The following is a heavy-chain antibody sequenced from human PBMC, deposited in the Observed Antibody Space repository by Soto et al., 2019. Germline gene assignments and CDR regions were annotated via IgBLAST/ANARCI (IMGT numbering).Heavy chain of an antibody. CDR2: ISPNTGNT. J-gene: IGHJ5*02. CDR1: GYIFTKYG. Sequence: QVQLVQSGPEVKKPGASVKVSCKASGYIFTKYGISWIRQAPGQGLEWMGWISPNTGNTDSAQSFQGRVTLTTDTSTSTAYMDLRSLTSDNTAVYYCARVTYSTSVGRPTWFGPWGQGSLVTVSS. CDR3: ARVTYSTSVGRPTWFGP. D-gene: IGHD5-12*01. V-gene: IGHV1-18*01.